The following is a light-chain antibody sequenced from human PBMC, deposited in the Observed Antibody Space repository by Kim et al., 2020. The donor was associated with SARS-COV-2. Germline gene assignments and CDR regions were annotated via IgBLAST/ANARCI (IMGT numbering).Light chain of an antibody. J-gene: IGLJ2*01. CDR1: SLRSYY. CDR3: NSRDSNDNVV. V-gene: IGLV3-19*01. Sequence: ALGQTDRITCQGDSLRSYYATWYQQKQGQAPILVIYGKNNRPSGIPDRFSGSSSGNTASLTITGTQAGDEADYYCNSRDSNDNVVFGGGTQLTVL. CDR2: GKN.